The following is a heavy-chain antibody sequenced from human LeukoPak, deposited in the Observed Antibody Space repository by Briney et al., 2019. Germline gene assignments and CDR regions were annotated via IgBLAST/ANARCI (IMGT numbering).Heavy chain of an antibody. J-gene: IGHJ4*02. CDR3: ARAPTSYYYFDY. V-gene: IGHV3-33*01. D-gene: IGHD1-26*01. Sequence: QPGRSLRLSCAASGFTFSSYGMHWVRQAPGKGLEWVAVIWYDGSNKYYADSVKGRFTISRDNSKNTLYLQMNSLRAEDTAVYCCARAPTSYYYFDYWGQGTLVTVSS. CDR1: GFTFSSYG. CDR2: IWYDGSNK.